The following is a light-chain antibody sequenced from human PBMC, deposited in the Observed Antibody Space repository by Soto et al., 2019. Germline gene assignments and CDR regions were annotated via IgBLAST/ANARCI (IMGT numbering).Light chain of an antibody. Sequence: DIVMTQSPDSLAVSLGERAIINCKSSQSVLYSSNNKNYLAWYQQKPGQPPKLLIYWASTRESGVPDRFSGSGSGTDFTLTISSLQAEDVAVYYCQQYYSTPTWTFGQGTKVEIK. CDR2: WAS. CDR1: QSVLYSSNNKNY. V-gene: IGKV4-1*01. CDR3: QQYYSTPTWT. J-gene: IGKJ1*01.